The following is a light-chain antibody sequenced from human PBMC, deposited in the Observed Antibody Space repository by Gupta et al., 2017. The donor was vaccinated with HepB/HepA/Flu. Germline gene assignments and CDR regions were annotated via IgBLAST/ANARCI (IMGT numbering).Light chain of an antibody. J-gene: IGKJ1*01. Sequence: DIQMTQSPSTLSASVGDRVSITCRHRQNIGTWLAWYQQKPGKAPKVLIYRASSLESGIPSRFSGSGSGTEFTLTISSLQPDDFATYYCQQYNSYPLGFGQGTKVEIK. CDR1: QNIGTW. CDR2: RAS. CDR3: QQYNSYPLG. V-gene: IGKV1-5*03.